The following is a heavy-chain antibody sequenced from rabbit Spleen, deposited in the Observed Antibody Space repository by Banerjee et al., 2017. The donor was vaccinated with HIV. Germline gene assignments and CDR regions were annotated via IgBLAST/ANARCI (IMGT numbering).Heavy chain of an antibody. J-gene: IGHJ4*01. CDR1: GFSFSSGYD. D-gene: IGHD1-1*01. V-gene: IGHV1S45*01. CDR2: INIVTGKS. CDR3: ARDLVAVIGWNFNL. Sequence: QEQLEESGGGLVKPGASLTLTCKATGFSFSSGYDMCWVRQAPGKGLEWIACINIVTGKSVYASWAKGRFTMSRTSSTTVTLQMTSLTAADTATYFCARDLVAVIGWNFNLWGPGTLVTVS.